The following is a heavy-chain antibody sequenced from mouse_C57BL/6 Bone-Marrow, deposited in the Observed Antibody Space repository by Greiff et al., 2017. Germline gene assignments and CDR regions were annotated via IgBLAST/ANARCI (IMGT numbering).Heavy chain of an antibody. CDR3: ARSWLLFCDY. CDR1: GYTFPSYW. J-gene: IGHJ2*01. Sequence: VTLLESGAELANPGASVKLSCKASGYTFPSYWMHWVNQRPGQGLEWIGYINPSSGYTKYNQKFKDQATLPADKSSSTAYMQLSSLTYEDSAVYYCARSWLLFCDYWGQGTTLTVSS. CDR2: INPSSGYT. V-gene: IGHV1-7*01. D-gene: IGHD2-3*01.